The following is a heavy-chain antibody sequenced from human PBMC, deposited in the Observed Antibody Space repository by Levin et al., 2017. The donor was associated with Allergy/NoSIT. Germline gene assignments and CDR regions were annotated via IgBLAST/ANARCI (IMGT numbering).Heavy chain of an antibody. Sequence: GGSLRLSCAASGFTFSSYWMSWVRQAPGKGLEWVANIKQDGSEKYYVDSVKGRFTISRDNAKNSLYLQMNSLRAEDTAVYYCARATIRYYYGMDVWGQGTTVTVSS. CDR2: IKQDGSEK. J-gene: IGHJ6*02. CDR1: GFTFSSYW. D-gene: IGHD5-24*01. CDR3: ARATIRYYYGMDV. V-gene: IGHV3-7*04.